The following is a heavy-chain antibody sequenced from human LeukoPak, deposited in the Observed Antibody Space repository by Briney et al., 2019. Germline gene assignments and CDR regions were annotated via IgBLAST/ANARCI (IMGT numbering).Heavy chain of an antibody. CDR3: ARDRSRYCTGGVCWFDP. CDR2: IKQDGSEK. Sequence: PGGSLRLSCAASGFTFSSYWMSWVRQAPGKGLEWVANIKQDGSEKYYVDPVKGRFTISRDNAKNSLHLQMNSLRAEDTAVYYCARDRSRYCTGGVCWFDPWGQGTLVTVSS. CDR1: GFTFSSYW. J-gene: IGHJ5*02. D-gene: IGHD2-8*02. V-gene: IGHV3-7*01.